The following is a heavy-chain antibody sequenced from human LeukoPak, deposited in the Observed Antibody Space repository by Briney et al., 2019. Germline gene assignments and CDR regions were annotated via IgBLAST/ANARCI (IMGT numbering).Heavy chain of an antibody. D-gene: IGHD5-24*01. CDR3: AREGLHVDY. V-gene: IGHV4-61*02. CDR2: IYTSGST. Sequence: SQTLSLTCTVSGGSISSGSYYWSWIRQPAGKGLEWIGRIYTSGSTNYNPSLKSRVTISVDTSKNQFSLKLSSVTAADTAVYYCAREGLHVDYWGQGTLVTVSP. CDR1: GGSISSGSYY. J-gene: IGHJ4*02.